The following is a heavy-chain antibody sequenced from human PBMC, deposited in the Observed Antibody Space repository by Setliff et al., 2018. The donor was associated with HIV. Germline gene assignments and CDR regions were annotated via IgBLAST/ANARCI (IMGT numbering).Heavy chain of an antibody. CDR1: GGSISTYY. CDR2: IFASGST. V-gene: IGHV4-4*07. Sequence: PSETLSLTCTVSGGSISTYYLTWIRQPAGKGLEWIGRIFASGSTNYNPSLKSRVTISVDTSKNQFSLKLSSVTAADTAVYYCARSTKYYDFWSGYQPFDYWGQGTLVTVS. CDR3: ARSTKYYDFWSGYQPFDY. D-gene: IGHD3-3*01. J-gene: IGHJ4*02.